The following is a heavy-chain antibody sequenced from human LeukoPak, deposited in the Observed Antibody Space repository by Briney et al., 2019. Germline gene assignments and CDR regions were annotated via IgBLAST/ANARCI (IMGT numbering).Heavy chain of an antibody. V-gene: IGHV4-34*01. CDR1: AGSFSNYY. Sequence: SETLSLTCVVYAGSFSNYYWSWIRQIPGKGLEWIGEVYHSGSTDYNPSLKSRITISIDTSKSHFSLKLSSVTVADTAVYYCARGGAVNGFDVWGQGTMVTVSS. J-gene: IGHJ3*01. D-gene: IGHD6-19*01. CDR3: ARGGAVNGFDV. CDR2: VYHSGST.